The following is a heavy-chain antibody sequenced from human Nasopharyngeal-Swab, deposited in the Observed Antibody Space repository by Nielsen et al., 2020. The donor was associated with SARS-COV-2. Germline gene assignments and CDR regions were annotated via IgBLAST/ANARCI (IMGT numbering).Heavy chain of an antibody. CDR2: ISWNSGSI. J-gene: IGHJ6*03. V-gene: IGHV3-9*01. D-gene: IGHD5-18*01. Sequence: SLKISCAASGFTFDDYAMHRVRQAPGKGLEWVSGISWNSGSIGYADSVKGRFTISRDNAKNSLYLQMNSLRAEDTALYYCAKDGGYSYGSYYYYYMDVWGKGTTVTVSS. CDR3: AKDGGYSYGSYYYYYMDV. CDR1: GFTFDDYA.